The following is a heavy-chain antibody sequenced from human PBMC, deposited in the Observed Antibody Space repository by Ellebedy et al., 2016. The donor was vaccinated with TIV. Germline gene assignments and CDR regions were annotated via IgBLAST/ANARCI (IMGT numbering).Heavy chain of an antibody. CDR1: GVTVSTNY. J-gene: IGHJ4*02. D-gene: IGHD5-18*01. CDR3: AKDRTPGDGYWVFDF. CDR2: LGGSGGTT. V-gene: IGHV3-23*01. Sequence: GESLNISCAAAGVTVSTNYMSWVRQDPGKGLDWVSTLGGSGGTTYYGDSVKGRFTISRDTSRNTLYLQMSSLRAEDTAVYYCAKDRTPGDGYWVFDFWGQGTLVTVST.